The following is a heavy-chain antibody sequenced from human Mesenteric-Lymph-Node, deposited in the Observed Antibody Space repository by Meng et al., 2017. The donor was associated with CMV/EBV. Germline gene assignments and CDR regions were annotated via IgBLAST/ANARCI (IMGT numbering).Heavy chain of an antibody. V-gene: IGHV4-59*01. CDR1: GGSISSYY. Sequence: SETLSLTCTVSGGSISSYYWSWIRQPPGKGLEWIGYIYYSGSTNYNPSLKSRVTISVDTSKKEFSLKLSSVTAADTAVYYCARGRTWFDPWGQGTLVTVSS. J-gene: IGHJ5*02. CDR3: ARGRTWFDP. CDR2: IYYSGST.